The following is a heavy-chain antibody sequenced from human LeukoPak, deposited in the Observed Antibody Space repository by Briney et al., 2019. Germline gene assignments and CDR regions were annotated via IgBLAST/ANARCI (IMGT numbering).Heavy chain of an antibody. CDR1: GFTFSSYE. Sequence: GGSLRLSCAASGFTFSSYEMNWVRQAPGKGLEWVSYISSSGSTIYYADSVKGRFTISRDNAKNSLYLQMNSLRAEDTAVYYCARSAVVPAAHSDYWGQGTLVTVSS. V-gene: IGHV3-48*03. J-gene: IGHJ4*02. CDR3: ARSAVVPAAHSDY. D-gene: IGHD2-2*01. CDR2: ISSSGSTI.